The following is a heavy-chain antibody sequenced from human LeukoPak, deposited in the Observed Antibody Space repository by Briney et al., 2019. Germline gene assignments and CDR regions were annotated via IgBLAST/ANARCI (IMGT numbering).Heavy chain of an antibody. Sequence: SETLSLTCTVSGGSISSYYWSWIRQPPGKGLEWIGYIYYSGSTNYNPSLKSRVTISVDTSKNQFSLKLSSVTAADTAVYYCARVRPTIAAAAADAFDIWGQGTMVTVSS. CDR2: IYYSGST. CDR3: ARVRPTIAAAAADAFDI. D-gene: IGHD6-13*01. J-gene: IGHJ3*02. CDR1: GGSISSYY. V-gene: IGHV4-59*01.